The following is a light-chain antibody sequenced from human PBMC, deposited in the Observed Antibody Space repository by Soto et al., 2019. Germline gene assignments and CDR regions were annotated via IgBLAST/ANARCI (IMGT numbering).Light chain of an antibody. V-gene: IGKV3-20*01. Sequence: EIVLTQSPGTLSLSPGERATLSCRASQSVSSSYLAWYQQKPGQAPRLLIYGASSRATGIPDRFSGSGSVTDFTLTFSRLDPEDFAVYYCQQYGSSPPRYTFGQGTKLEIK. CDR1: QSVSSSY. CDR3: QQYGSSPPRYT. CDR2: GAS. J-gene: IGKJ2*01.